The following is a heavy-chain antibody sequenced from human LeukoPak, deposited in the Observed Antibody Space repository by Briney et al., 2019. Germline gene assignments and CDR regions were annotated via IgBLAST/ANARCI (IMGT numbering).Heavy chain of an antibody. D-gene: IGHD3-16*01. Sequence: GGSLRLSCAGSGFTFNDYDMRWHRQAPGKGLEWVLSISGGGDTTYYSVKGRFIITRDNSQNTLFLQLNSLRADDTAIYFYEKNAGDGGYYYYFDVWGKGTTVTVSS. CDR2: ISGGGDTT. V-gene: IGHV3-23*01. J-gene: IGHJ6*03. CDR3: EKNAGDGGYYYYFDV. CDR1: GFTFNDYD.